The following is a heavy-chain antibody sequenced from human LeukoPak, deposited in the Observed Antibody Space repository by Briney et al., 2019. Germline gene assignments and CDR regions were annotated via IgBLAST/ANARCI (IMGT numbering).Heavy chain of an antibody. Sequence: GGSLRLSCAASGFTFSSYAMSWVRQAPGKGLEWVSAISGSGGSTYYAESVKGRFTISRDNSKNTLYLQMNSLRAEDAAVYYCAKLGCSSTSCLYGMDVWGQGTTVTVSS. CDR1: GFTFSSYA. CDR3: AKLGCSSTSCLYGMDV. V-gene: IGHV3-23*01. CDR2: ISGSGGST. D-gene: IGHD2-2*01. J-gene: IGHJ6*02.